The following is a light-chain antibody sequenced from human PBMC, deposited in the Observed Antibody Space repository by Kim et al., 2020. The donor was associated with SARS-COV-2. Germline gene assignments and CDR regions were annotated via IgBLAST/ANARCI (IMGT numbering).Light chain of an antibody. V-gene: IGLV4-69*01. J-gene: IGLJ3*02. CDR1: SGHSSYA. Sequence: QLVLTQSPSASASLGASVKLTCTLSSGHSSYAIAWHQQQPEKGPRYLMKLNSDGTYNKGDGIPDRFSGSSSGAERYLTISSLQSEDEADYYCQTWGTGIRVVGGGTQLTVL. CDR2: LNSDGTY. CDR3: QTWGTGIRV.